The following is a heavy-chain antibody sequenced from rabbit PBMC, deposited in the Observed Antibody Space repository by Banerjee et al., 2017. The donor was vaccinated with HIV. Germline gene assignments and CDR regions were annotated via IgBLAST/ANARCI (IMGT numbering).Heavy chain of an antibody. Sequence: QEQLEESGGDLVKPEGSLTLTCTASGFSFSSDYYMCWVRQAPGKGLEWIACIYVGSSGSTYYASWAKGRFTISRTSSTTVTLQMTSLTAADTATYFCARDLAGVIGWNFSLWGPGTLVTVS. J-gene: IGHJ4*01. CDR3: ARDLAGVIGWNFSL. CDR2: IYVGSSGST. D-gene: IGHD4-1*01. V-gene: IGHV1S45*01. CDR1: GFSFSSDYY.